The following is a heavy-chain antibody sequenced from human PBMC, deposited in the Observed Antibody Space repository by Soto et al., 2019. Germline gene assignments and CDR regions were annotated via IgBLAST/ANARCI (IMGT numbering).Heavy chain of an antibody. Sequence: SETLSLTYTVSGGSISSSSYYWSWIRQPPGKGLEWIGYIYYSGSTNYNPSLKSRVTISVDTSKNQLSLKLSSVTAADTAVYYGARRYGYYFASGGQGTLVTVSP. CDR1: GGSISSSSYY. J-gene: IGHJ4*02. CDR3: ARRYGYYFAS. V-gene: IGHV4-61*05. CDR2: IYYSGST. D-gene: IGHD3-9*01.